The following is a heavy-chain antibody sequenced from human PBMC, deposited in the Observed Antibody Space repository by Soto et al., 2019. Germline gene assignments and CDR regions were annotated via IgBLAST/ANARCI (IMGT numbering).Heavy chain of an antibody. CDR1: GGSISDDTYY. D-gene: IGHD2-2*01. J-gene: IGHJ5*02. CDR3: ARLHCDSPNCVPLDP. V-gene: IGHV4-39*01. CDR2: IYYSGTS. Sequence: QLQLQESGPGLVKPSETLSLTCTVSGGSISDDTYYWGWIRQPPGKGLEWIGSIYYSGTSSYNPSLKSRVTMSVDTSKKQLSLRLSSVTAADTPVYYCARLHCDSPNCVPLDPWGQGTLVIVSS.